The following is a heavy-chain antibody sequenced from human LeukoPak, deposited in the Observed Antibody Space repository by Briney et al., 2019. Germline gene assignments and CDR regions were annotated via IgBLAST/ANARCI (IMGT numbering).Heavy chain of an antibody. D-gene: IGHD1-7*01. CDR1: GFIFSSYG. V-gene: IGHV3-30*02. Sequence: PGGSLRLSCAASGFIFSSYGMHWVRQAPGKGLEWVAFIRYDGNNRYYTDSVKGRFTFSRDNPKQTLFLQMNSLRPEDTAVYYCARGPGRISGTTKWLDYWGQGTLVTVSS. J-gene: IGHJ4*02. CDR3: ARGPGRISGTTKWLDY. CDR2: IRYDGNNR.